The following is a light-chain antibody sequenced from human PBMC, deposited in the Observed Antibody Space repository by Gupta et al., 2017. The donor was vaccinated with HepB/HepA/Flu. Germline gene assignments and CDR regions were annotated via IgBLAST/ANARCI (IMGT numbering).Light chain of an antibody. J-gene: IGKJ3*01. CDR3: QQRSEWSPLFT. CDR2: DAS. Sequence: VLTQSPATLSLSPGERATLSCRASQSVSSYLAGYQQQTGQAARLLIYDASNRATGLPARMCSGRSGTNFTRLTSSLGAQDVAGEYWQQRSEWSPLFTFGPGTKVDIK. CDR1: QSVSSY. V-gene: IGKV3-11*01.